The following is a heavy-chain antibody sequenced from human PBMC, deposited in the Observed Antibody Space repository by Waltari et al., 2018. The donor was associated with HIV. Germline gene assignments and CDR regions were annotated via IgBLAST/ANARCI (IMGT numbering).Heavy chain of an antibody. CDR3: ASPITMIAGFDS. D-gene: IGHD2-21*01. V-gene: IGHV3-48*04. CDR1: GFTFRTYS. Sequence: EVRLVQSGGGLVQPGGSLRLSCAASGFTFRTYSRNWVRQAPGMGLEWIAYISGTSSVIYYADSVKGRFTISRDNANSSLYLQMNSLRAEDTAVYFCASPITMIAGFDSWGQGTLVTVSS. CDR2: ISGTSSVI. J-gene: IGHJ4*02.